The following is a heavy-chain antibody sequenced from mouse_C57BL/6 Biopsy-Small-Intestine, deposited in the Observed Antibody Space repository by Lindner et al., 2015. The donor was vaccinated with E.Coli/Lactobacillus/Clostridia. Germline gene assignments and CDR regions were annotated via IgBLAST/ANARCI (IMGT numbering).Heavy chain of an antibody. CDR2: IRSKSNNYAT. J-gene: IGHJ4*01. D-gene: IGHD1-1*01. CDR1: GFSFNTYA. CDR3: VRQPITTVVAPGYYAMDY. Sequence: ESGGGLVQPKGSLKLSCAASGFSFNTYAMNWVRQAPGKGLEWVARIRSKSNNYATYYADSVKDRFTISRDDSESMLYLQMNNLKTEDTAMYYCVRQPITTVVAPGYYAMDYWGQGTSVTVSS. V-gene: IGHV10-1*01.